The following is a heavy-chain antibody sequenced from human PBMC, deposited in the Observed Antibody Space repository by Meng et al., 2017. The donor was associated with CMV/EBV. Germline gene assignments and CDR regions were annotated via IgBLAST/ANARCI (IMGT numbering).Heavy chain of an antibody. D-gene: IGHD2-2*01. Sequence: GESLKISCAASGFTFSSYTMNWVRQAPGKGLEWVSGISASGSGTGSTHYADSVKGRFTISRDNSKNTLYLQMYSLRAEDTAVYYCARVQVWYQLLYYFDYWGQGTLVTVSS. J-gene: IGHJ4*02. CDR1: GFTFSSYT. CDR3: ARVQVWYQLLYYFDY. CDR2: ISASGSGTGST. V-gene: IGHV3-23*01.